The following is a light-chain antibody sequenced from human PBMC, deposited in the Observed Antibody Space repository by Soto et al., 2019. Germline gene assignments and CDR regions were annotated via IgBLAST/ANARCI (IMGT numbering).Light chain of an antibody. CDR2: DAS. CDR1: QDISNY. J-gene: IGKJ5*01. CDR3: QQYDNLPIT. Sequence: DIQMTQSPSSLSASVGDRVTITCQASQDISNYLNWYQQKQGKAPKLLIYDASNLETGVPSRFSGSGSGTDFTFTISNLQPDDIATYYCQQYDNLPITFGQGTRLEIK. V-gene: IGKV1-33*01.